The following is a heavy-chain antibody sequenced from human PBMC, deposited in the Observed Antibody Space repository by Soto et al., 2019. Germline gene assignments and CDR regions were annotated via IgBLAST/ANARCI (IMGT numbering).Heavy chain of an antibody. CDR2: ISGSGGST. CDR1: GFTFSSYA. CDR3: AKDLRSGPAEAYFDY. D-gene: IGHD3-3*01. V-gene: IGHV3-23*01. Sequence: GGSLRLSCAASGFTFSSYAMSWVRQAPGKGLEWVSAISGSGGSTYYADSVKGRFTISRDNSKNTLYLQMNGLRAEDTAVYYCAKDLRSGPAEAYFDYWGQGTLVTVSS. J-gene: IGHJ4*02.